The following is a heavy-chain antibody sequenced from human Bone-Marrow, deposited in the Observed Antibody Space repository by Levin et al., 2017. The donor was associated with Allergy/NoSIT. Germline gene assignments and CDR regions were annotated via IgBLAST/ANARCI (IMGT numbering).Heavy chain of an antibody. J-gene: IGHJ6*02. Sequence: LSLTCAASGFTFSNAWMSWVRQAPGKGLEWVGRIKSKTDGGTTDYAAPVKGRFTISRDDSKNTLYLQMNSLKTEDTAVYYCTTGCPWLPPRDYYGMDVWGQGTTVTVSS. D-gene: IGHD3-22*01. V-gene: IGHV3-15*01. CDR3: TTGCPWLPPRDYYGMDV. CDR1: GFTFSNAW. CDR2: IKSKTDGGTT.